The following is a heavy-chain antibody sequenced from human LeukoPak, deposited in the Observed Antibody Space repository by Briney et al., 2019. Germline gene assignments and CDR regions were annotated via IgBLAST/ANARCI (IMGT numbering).Heavy chain of an antibody. CDR1: GDSISSYY. J-gene: IGHJ4*02. D-gene: IGHD6-19*01. CDR2: IYYSGST. CDR3: ARYPLSGWYASY. Sequence: SETLSLTCTVSGDSISSYYWNWIRQPPGKGLEWIGYIYYSGSTNYNPSLKSRVTISVDTSKNQFSLKLSSVTAADTAVYYCARYPLSGWYASYWGQGTLVTVSS. V-gene: IGHV4-59*08.